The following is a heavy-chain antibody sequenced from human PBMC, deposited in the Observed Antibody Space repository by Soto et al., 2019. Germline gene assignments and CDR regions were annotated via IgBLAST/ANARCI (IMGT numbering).Heavy chain of an antibody. CDR1: GLTFSKAW. CDR3: TTDALRFLEWLSY. Sequence: GGSLRLSCAASGLTFSKAWMSWVRQAPGKGLEWVGRIKSKTDGGTTDYAAPVKGRFTITRDDSKNTLYLQMNSLKTEDTAVYYCTTDALRFLEWLSYWGQGTLVTVPQ. J-gene: IGHJ4*02. V-gene: IGHV3-15*01. CDR2: IKSKTDGGTT. D-gene: IGHD3-3*01.